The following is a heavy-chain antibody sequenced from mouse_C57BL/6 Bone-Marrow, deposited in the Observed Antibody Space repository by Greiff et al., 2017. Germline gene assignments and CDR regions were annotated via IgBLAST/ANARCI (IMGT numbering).Heavy chain of an antibody. Sequence: QVQLQQSVAELVRPGTSVKVSCKASGYAFTNYLIEWVKQRPGQGLEWIGVINPGSGGTNYNEKFKGKATLTADKSSSTAYMQLRSLTSEDSAVYFCARDYGSSYEEYFDVWGTGTTVTVSS. J-gene: IGHJ1*03. CDR3: ARDYGSSYEEYFDV. D-gene: IGHD1-1*01. CDR1: GYAFTNYL. V-gene: IGHV1-54*01. CDR2: INPGSGGT.